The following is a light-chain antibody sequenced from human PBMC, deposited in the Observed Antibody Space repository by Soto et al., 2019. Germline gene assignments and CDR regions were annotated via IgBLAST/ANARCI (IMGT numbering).Light chain of an antibody. J-gene: IGKJ1*01. Sequence: EIVMTQSPATLSVSPGERATLFCRASQSVSSSLAWYQQKPGQAPRLLIYDASTRATGIPARFSGSGSGTEFTLTISNLQSEDFAVYYCQQYNNWWTFGQGTKVEIK. V-gene: IGKV3-15*01. CDR3: QQYNNWWT. CDR1: QSVSSS. CDR2: DAS.